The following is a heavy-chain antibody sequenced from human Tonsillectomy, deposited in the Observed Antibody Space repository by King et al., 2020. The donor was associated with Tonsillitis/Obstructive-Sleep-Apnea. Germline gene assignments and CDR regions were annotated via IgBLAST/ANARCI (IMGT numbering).Heavy chain of an antibody. Sequence: VQLVESGGGVVRPGGSLRLSCAASGFTFDDYGMSWVRQAPGKGLEWVSGINWNGGNTGYADSVKGRFTISRDNAKNSLYLQMNSLRAEDTALYYCASVLTGYSSGWSDWYFDLWGRGTLVTVSS. CDR1: GFTFDDYG. D-gene: IGHD6-19*01. CDR3: ASVLTGYSSGWSDWYFDL. V-gene: IGHV3-20*04. CDR2: INWNGGNT. J-gene: IGHJ2*01.